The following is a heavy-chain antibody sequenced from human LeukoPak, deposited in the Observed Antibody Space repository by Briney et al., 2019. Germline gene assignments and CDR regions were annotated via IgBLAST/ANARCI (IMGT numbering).Heavy chain of an antibody. CDR3: AKDNYYDSSGYPPLAFDI. V-gene: IGHV3-23*01. Sequence: PGGSLRLSCAASGFTFSSYAMSWVRQAPGKGLEWVSAITATSSSTYYADSVKGRFTISRDNPKNTLYLQMNSLRAEDTAVYYCAKDNYYDSSGYPPLAFDIWGQGTMVTVSS. D-gene: IGHD3-22*01. J-gene: IGHJ3*02. CDR1: GFTFSSYA. CDR2: ITATSSST.